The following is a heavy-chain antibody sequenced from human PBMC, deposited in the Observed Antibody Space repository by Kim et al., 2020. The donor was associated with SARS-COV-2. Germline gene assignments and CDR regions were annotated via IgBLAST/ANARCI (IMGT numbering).Heavy chain of an antibody. V-gene: IGHV3-30*18. CDR1: GFTFSSYA. Sequence: GGSLRLSCAASGFTFSSYAMHWVRQAPGKGLEWVSVITCDGSNKYYADSVKGRFTISRDNSKNTLYLQMNSLRAEDTAVYYCAKTLGSPRHGYHYYCFYG. D-gene: IGHD6-25*01. CDR3: AKTLGSPRHGYHYYCFYG. CDR2: ITCDGSNK. J-gene: IGHJ6*01.